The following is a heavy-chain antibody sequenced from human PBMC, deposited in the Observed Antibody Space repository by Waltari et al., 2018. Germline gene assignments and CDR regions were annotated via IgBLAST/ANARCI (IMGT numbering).Heavy chain of an antibody. Sequence: QVQLVQSGAEVKKPGSSVKVSCKASGGTFSSYALSRVRQDPVQGLEWMGGIIPIFGTANYAQKFQGRVTITADESTSTAYMELSSLRSEDTAVYYCATSIAAAGLIGPGWFDPWGQGTLVTVSS. CDR2: IIPIFGTA. D-gene: IGHD6-13*01. CDR1: GGTFSSYA. V-gene: IGHV1-69*12. CDR3: ATSIAAAGLIGPGWFDP. J-gene: IGHJ5*02.